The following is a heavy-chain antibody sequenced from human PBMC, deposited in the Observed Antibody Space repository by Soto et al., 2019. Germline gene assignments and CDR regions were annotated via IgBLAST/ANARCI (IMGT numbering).Heavy chain of an antibody. CDR1: GYTFTSYG. J-gene: IGHJ6*02. V-gene: IGHV1-18*01. D-gene: IGHD3-10*01. CDR3: ARVRKVYYGSGRNTVDYYYYGMDV. CDR2: ISAYNGNT. Sequence: ASVKVSCKASGYTFTSYGISWVRQAPGQGLEWMGWISAYNGNTNYAQKLQGRVTMTTHTSTSTAYMELRSLRSDDTAVYYCARVRKVYYGSGRNTVDYYYYGMDVWGQGTTVTVSS.